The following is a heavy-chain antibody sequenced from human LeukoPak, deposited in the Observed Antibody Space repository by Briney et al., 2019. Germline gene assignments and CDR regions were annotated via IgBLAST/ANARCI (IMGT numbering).Heavy chain of an antibody. D-gene: IGHD6-6*01. CDR2: INHSGST. CDR3: ARTPVYSSSSDFDY. V-gene: IGHV4-34*01. Sequence: TSETLSLTCAVYGGSFSGYYWSWIRQPPGKGLEWIGEINHSGSTNYNPSLKSRVTISVDTSKNQFSLKLSSVTAADTAVYYCARTPVYSSSSDFDYWGQGTLVTVSS. CDR1: GGSFSGYY. J-gene: IGHJ4*02.